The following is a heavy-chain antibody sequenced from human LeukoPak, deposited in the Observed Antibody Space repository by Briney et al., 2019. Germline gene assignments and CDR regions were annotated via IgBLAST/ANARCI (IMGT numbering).Heavy chain of an antibody. J-gene: IGHJ4*02. D-gene: IGHD5-18*01. Sequence: SGGSLRLSCEASGFTFDDYGMGWVRQAPGKGLEWVSGINWNGGSTDYADSVKGRFTISRDNAKTSLYLQMNSLRAEDTAVYYCARDLSGVTGYTYGRGIDYWGQGTLVTVSS. V-gene: IGHV3-20*04. CDR2: INWNGGST. CDR1: GFTFDDYG. CDR3: ARDLSGVTGYTYGRGIDY.